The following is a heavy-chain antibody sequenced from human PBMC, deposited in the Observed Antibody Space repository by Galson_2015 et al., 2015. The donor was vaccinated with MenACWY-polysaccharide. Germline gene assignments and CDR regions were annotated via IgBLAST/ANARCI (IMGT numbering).Heavy chain of an antibody. CDR2: ISKHGNDM. V-gene: IGHV3-21*06. CDR3: AKDFHNYGMAD. Sequence: SLRLSCAASGFTLDNYYMNWVRQAPGKGLEWVSSISKHGNDMQYAVSVRGRFTISRDIAKNSLFLQMNSLGVEDTAIYYCAKDFHNYGMADGGPGTPVPVSS. D-gene: IGHD5-24*01. J-gene: IGHJ6*02. CDR1: GFTLDNYY.